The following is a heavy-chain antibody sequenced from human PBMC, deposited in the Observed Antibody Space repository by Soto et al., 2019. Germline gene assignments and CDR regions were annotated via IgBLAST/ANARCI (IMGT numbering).Heavy chain of an antibody. J-gene: IGHJ4*02. D-gene: IGHD3-10*01. V-gene: IGHV3-23*01. Sequence: GGSLRLSCAASGFTFSSYAMSWVRQAPGKGLEWVSAISGSGGSTYYADSVKGRFTISRDNSKNTLYLQMNSLRAEDTAVYYCAKDLPIHSGSYYNDFDYWGQGTLVTVSS. CDR3: AKDLPIHSGSYYNDFDY. CDR1: GFTFSSYA. CDR2: ISGSGGST.